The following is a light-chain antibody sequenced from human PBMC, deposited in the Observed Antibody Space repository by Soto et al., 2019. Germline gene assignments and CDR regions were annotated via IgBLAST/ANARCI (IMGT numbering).Light chain of an antibody. J-gene: IGKJ1*01. CDR2: DAS. Sequence: DIQMNQSPSTLSPSVGDRVTITCRASRSISDWLAWYQQKPVKAPKLLIFDASNLKSGNPSRFSDSESGTEFTLTISNSQPDDFAPYYCQQEESDSQWTFGQGTKVDI. V-gene: IGKV1-5*01. CDR3: QQEESDSQWT. CDR1: RSISDW.